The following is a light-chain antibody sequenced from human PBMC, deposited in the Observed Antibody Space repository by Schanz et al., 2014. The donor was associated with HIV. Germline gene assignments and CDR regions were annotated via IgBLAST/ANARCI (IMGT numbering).Light chain of an antibody. J-gene: IGKJ2*01. CDR3: QQYSSYQYT. CDR1: QYISTW. V-gene: IGKV1-5*03. Sequence: IQMTQSPSTLSASVGDRVTITCRASQYISTWLAWYQQSPGKAPKLLIYLSSSLESGVPSRFSGSGSGTEFTLTITNLQPDDFATYYCQQYSSYQYTFGQGTKLESK. CDR2: LSS.